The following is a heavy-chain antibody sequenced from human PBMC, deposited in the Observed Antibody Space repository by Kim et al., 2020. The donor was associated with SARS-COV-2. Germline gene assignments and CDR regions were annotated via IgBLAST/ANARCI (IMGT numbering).Heavy chain of an antibody. CDR2: ISGSSSYI. CDR1: GFTFSNYN. J-gene: IGHJ5*02. Sequence: GGSLRLSCAASGFTFSNYNMNWVRQAPGKGLEWVSSISGSSSYIYYADSVKGRFTISRDNAKNSLYLQMNSLRAEDTAVYYCAPHLRDSSGGTFDPWGQGTLVTVSS. V-gene: IGHV3-21*04. D-gene: IGHD6-19*01. CDR3: APHLRDSSGGTFDP.